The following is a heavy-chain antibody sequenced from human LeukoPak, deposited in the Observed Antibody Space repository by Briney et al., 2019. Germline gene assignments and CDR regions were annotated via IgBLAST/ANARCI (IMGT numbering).Heavy chain of an antibody. CDR2: ISYDGSNK. D-gene: IGHD3-10*01. Sequence: GGSLRLSCAASGFTFSSYGMHWVRQAPGKGLEWVAVISYDGSNKYYADSVKGRFTISRDNSKNTLYLQMNSLRAEDTAVYYCAKDEKLGYWGQGTLVTVSS. V-gene: IGHV3-30*18. J-gene: IGHJ4*02. CDR1: GFTFSSYG. CDR3: AKDEKLGY.